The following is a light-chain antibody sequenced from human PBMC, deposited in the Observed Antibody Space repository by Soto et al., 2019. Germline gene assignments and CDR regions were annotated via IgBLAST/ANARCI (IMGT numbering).Light chain of an antibody. V-gene: IGLV2-14*01. CDR3: SSYTRRTTFV. CDR1: SSDVGGYNY. Sequence: QSALTQPASVSGSPGQSITISCTGTSSDVGGYNYVSWYQQHPGKAPKLMIYEVNNRPSGVSDRFSGSKSGNTASLTISGPQAEEEADYYCSSYTRRTTFVFGTGTKLTVL. J-gene: IGLJ1*01. CDR2: EVN.